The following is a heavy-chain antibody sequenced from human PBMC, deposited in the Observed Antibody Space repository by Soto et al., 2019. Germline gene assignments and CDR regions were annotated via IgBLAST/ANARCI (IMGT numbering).Heavy chain of an antibody. Sequence: ASVKVSCKASGYTFTNYGINWVRQAPGQGLEWMGWINVYNGNTNYAQSLQGRVTMTTDTSTNTAYMELRSLRSDDTAVYYCARDPLIVAVSSDYGMDGWGQGTTVTVSS. D-gene: IGHD2-21*01. J-gene: IGHJ6*02. V-gene: IGHV1-18*01. CDR1: GYTFTNYG. CDR2: INVYNGNT. CDR3: ARDPLIVAVSSDYGMDG.